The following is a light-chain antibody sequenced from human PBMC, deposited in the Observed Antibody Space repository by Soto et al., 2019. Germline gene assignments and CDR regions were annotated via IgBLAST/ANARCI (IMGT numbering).Light chain of an antibody. CDR3: MQGSHWPYT. CDR2: KVS. Sequence: DVVLTQSPLSLPVTLGQPASISCRSSQSLVHSDGIFYLNWFQQRRGQSPRRLISKVSNRDYGVPDRFSGSGSGTDFTLEISWVEAEDVGVYYCMQGSHWPYTFGQGTKLEIK. CDR1: QSLVHSDGIFY. V-gene: IGKV2-30*02. J-gene: IGKJ2*01.